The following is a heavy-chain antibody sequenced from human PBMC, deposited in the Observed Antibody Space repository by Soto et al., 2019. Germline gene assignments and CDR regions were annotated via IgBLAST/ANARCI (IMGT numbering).Heavy chain of an antibody. CDR3: ARGRYCSGGSCFWWFDP. Sequence: ETLSLTCAVYGGSFSGYYWSWIRQPPGKGLEWIGEINHSGSTNYNPSLKSRVTISVDTSKNQFSLKLSSVTAADTAVYYCARGRYCSGGSCFWWFDPWGQGTLVTVSS. D-gene: IGHD2-15*01. V-gene: IGHV4-34*01. CDR1: GGSFSGYY. CDR2: INHSGST. J-gene: IGHJ5*02.